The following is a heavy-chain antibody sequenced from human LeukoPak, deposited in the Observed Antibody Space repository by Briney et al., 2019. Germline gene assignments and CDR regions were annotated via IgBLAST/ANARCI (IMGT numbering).Heavy chain of an antibody. D-gene: IGHD3-10*01. CDR3: ARGRGFTMVRGVTVDNYYYGMDV. CDR1: GGSFSGYY. J-gene: IGHJ6*02. V-gene: IGHV4-34*01. Sequence: SETLSLTRAVYGGSFSGYYWSWIRQPPGKGLEWIGEINHSGSTNYNPSLKSRVTISVDTPKNQFSLKLSSVTAADTAVYYCARGRGFTMVRGVTVDNYYYGMDVWGQGTTVTVSS. CDR2: INHSGST.